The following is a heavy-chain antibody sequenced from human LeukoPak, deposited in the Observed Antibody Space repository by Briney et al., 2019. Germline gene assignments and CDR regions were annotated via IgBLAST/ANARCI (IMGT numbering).Heavy chain of an antibody. D-gene: IGHD5-18*01. CDR3: ARALIPWDAVVDTAMVFDY. Sequence: GGSLRLSCAASGFTFSSYGMHWVRQAPGKGLEWVAVISCDGSNKYYADSVKGRFTISRDNSKNTLYLQMNSLRAEDAAVYYCARALIPWDAVVDTAMVFDYWGQGTLVTVSS. CDR1: GFTFSSYG. J-gene: IGHJ4*02. CDR2: ISCDGSNK. V-gene: IGHV3-30*03.